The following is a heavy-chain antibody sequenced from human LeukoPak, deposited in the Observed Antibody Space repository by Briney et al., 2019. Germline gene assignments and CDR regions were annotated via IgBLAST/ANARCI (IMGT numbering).Heavy chain of an antibody. CDR2: ISGGGDNT. J-gene: IGHJ6*03. Sequence: GGSLRLSCAVSGFPFSDFAMSWVRQAPGKGLEWVSTISGGGDNTYFADSVKGRFTISRDNSKNTLFLQMVSLRAEDTAVYYCAKFGGALLGNYYMDVWGKGTTVTVSS. CDR3: AKFGGALLGNYYMDV. D-gene: IGHD3-10*01. V-gene: IGHV3-23*01. CDR1: GFPFSDFA.